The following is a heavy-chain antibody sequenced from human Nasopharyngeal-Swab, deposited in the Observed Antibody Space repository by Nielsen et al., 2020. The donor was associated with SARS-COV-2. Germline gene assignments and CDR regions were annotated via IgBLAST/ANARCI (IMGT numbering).Heavy chain of an antibody. CDR1: GYTFTGYY. V-gene: IGHV1-2*06. Sequence: ASVKVSCKASGYTFTGYYMHWVRQAPGQGLEWMGRINPNSGGTNYAQKFQVRVTMTRDTSTSTVYMELSSLRSEDTAVYYCAGGSSNRYYFDYWGQGTLVTVSS. D-gene: IGHD2-2*01. CDR3: AGGSSNRYYFDY. J-gene: IGHJ4*02. CDR2: INPNSGGT.